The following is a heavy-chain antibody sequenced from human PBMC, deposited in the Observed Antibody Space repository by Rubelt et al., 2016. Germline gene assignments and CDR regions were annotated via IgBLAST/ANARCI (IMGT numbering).Heavy chain of an antibody. D-gene: IGHD1-26*01. CDR1: FSDYG. J-gene: IGHJ4*02. Sequence: FSDYGMHWVRLAPGKGLERVAFIRYDGTNKYYADSVKGRFTISRDNPNNTLYLQMNSLRAEDMAVYYCAKDLGASNYFDYWGQGTQVTVSS. CDR3: AKDLGASNYFDY. V-gene: IGHV3-30*02. CDR2: IRYDGTNK.